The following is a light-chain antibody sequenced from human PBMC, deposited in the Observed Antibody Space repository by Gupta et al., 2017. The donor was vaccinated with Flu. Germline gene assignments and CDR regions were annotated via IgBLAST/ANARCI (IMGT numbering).Light chain of an antibody. CDR3: SSYAGSNNLWV. J-gene: IGLJ3*02. CDR1: SSDVGAYNY. V-gene: IGLV2-8*01. Sequence: QSALTQPPSASGSPGQSVTISCTGTSSDVGAYNYVSWYQQGPGKTPKLMIYEVNKRPSGVPDRFSGPKSGNTASLTVSGLQADDEADYYCSSYAGSNNLWVFGGGTKLTVL. CDR2: EVN.